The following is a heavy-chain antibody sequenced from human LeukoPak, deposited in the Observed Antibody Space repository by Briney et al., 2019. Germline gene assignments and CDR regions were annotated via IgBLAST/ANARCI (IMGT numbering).Heavy chain of an antibody. CDR2: ISNSDYST. CDR3: AKSRWYFDN. CDR1: GFTLNSYA. J-gene: IGHJ4*02. V-gene: IGHV3-23*01. Sequence: GGSLRLSCAVSGFTLNSYAMSWVRRAPTKGLEWVSTISNSDYSTYYADSVRGRFTISRDNSKNTLYLQMNTLRAEDTAIYYCAKSRWYFDNWGQGTLVTVSS. D-gene: IGHD6-13*01.